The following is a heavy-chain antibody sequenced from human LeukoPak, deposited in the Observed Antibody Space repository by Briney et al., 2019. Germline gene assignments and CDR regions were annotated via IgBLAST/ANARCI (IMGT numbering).Heavy chain of an antibody. J-gene: IGHJ4*02. V-gene: IGHV4-59*12. CDR2: IYYSGST. D-gene: IGHD1-26*01. Sequence: GSLRLSCAASGFTFSDYYMSWIRQAPGKGLEWIGNIYYSGSTYYNPSLKSRVTISVETSKNQFSLKLSSVTAADTAVYYCARDGRFPPEVLPRYFDYWGQGTLVTVSS. CDR1: GFTFSDYY. CDR3: ARDGRFPPEVLPRYFDY.